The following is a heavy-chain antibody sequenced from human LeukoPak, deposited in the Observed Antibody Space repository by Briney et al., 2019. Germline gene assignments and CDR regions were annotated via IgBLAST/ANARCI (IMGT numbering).Heavy chain of an antibody. CDR2: ISAYNGNT. D-gene: IGHD1-26*01. Sequence: ASVKVSCKASGYTFTSYGISWVRQAPGQGLEWMGWISAYNGNTNYAQKLQGRVTMTTDTSTSTVYMELSSLRSEDTAVYYCARGARVGVGATTDYYFDYWGQGTLVTVSS. CDR3: ARGARVGVGATTDYYFDY. V-gene: IGHV1-18*01. J-gene: IGHJ4*02. CDR1: GYTFTSYG.